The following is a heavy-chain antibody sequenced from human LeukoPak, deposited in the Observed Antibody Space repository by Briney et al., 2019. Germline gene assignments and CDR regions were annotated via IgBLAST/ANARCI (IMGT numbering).Heavy chain of an antibody. V-gene: IGHV1-46*01. CDR1: GYPFTKFY. J-gene: IGHJ5*02. D-gene: IGHD6-19*01. Sequence: SVKVSCKASGYPFTKFYMHWVRQAPGHGLEWMGLMSPNGDSTLYSQKFQGRVTMTRDTSTSTDYMELSSLRSEDTAVYYCARDNSDTVKGECSGACYWWFDPWGQGTLVTVSS. CDR3: ARDNSDTVKGECSGACYWWFDP. CDR2: MSPNGDST.